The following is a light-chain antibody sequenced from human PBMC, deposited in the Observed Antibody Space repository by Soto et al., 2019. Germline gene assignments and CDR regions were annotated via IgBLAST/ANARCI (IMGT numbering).Light chain of an antibody. CDR1: QGIGSW. V-gene: IGKV1D-12*01. CDR3: QQTNTFPST. Sequence: DIQMTQSPSSVSASVGDRVTITCRASQGIGSWLAWYQHKPGKAPKLLIYAASNLQSGVPSRFSGSGSGTYFALTINSLQPEDFATYYGQQTNTFPSTFGQGTRLEIK. CDR2: AAS. J-gene: IGKJ5*01.